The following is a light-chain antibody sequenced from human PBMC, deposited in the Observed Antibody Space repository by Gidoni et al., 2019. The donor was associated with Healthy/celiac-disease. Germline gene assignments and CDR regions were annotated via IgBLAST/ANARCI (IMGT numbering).Light chain of an antibody. Sequence: DIVMTQSPLSLPVTAGEPASISCRSSQSLLHINGYNYLDWYMQKQGQTPQLLIYLCLNRASGVPDRFSGIGSGTDFTLKISRVEDEDVGAYYCMKALPTSFGQGTKLEIK. CDR2: LCL. CDR3: MKALPTS. CDR1: QSLLHINGYNY. V-gene: IGKV2-28*01. J-gene: IGKJ2*03.